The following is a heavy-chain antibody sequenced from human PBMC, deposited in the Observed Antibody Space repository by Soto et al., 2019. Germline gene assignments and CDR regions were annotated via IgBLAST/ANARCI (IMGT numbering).Heavy chain of an antibody. V-gene: IGHV1-69*06. CDR1: GGTFSRYA. CDR2: IIPIFGTA. CDR3: ASGHRFYSISWYDWFDP. J-gene: IGHJ5*02. D-gene: IGHD6-13*01. Sequence: QVQLVQSGAEVKKPGSSVKVSCNASGGTFSRYAISWVRQAPGQGREWMGGIIPIFGTANYAQKFQGRVTITADKSTSTAYMELSSLRSEDTAVYYCASGHRFYSISWYDWFDPWGQGTLVTVSS.